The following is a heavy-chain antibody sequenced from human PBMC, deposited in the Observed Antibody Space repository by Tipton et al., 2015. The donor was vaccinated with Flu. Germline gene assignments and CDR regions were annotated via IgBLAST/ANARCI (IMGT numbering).Heavy chain of an antibody. V-gene: IGHV4-38-2*02. Sequence: TLSLTCSVSGDSVGSNYFWGWIRQPPGKGLEWIANIHRSGSTYRNPSLRSRVTILVDTSKNQFSLRLTSVTAADTAVYYCARGLSSGWYSAGYFDYWGRGTLVTVSS. CDR1: GDSVGSNYF. CDR3: ARGLSSGWYSAGYFDY. CDR2: IHRSGST. J-gene: IGHJ4*02. D-gene: IGHD6-19*01.